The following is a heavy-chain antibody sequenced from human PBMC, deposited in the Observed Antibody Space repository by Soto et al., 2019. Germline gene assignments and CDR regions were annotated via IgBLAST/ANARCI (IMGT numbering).Heavy chain of an antibody. J-gene: IGHJ4*02. D-gene: IGHD5-18*01. CDR3: ARKAMGAPVDQ. CDR1: GFTFITYG. Sequence: QVQLVQSGAEVKKPGASVKVSCKASGFTFITYGFTWVRQAPEQGLEWMGWISAYNGDTHYAQKVQGRVTMTTDTSTSTAYMELRSLTSDDTAVYYCARKAMGAPVDQWGQGTLVIVSS. CDR2: ISAYNGDT. V-gene: IGHV1-18*01.